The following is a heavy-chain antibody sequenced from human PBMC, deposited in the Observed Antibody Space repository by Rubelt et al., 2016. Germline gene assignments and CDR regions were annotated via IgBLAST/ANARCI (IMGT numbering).Heavy chain of an antibody. V-gene: IGHV3-53*04. CDR3: AKALTTSSYYYYGLDV. J-gene: IGHJ6*02. CDR2: LYSGSST. D-gene: IGHD3-9*01. Sequence: EVQLVESGGGLVRPGGSLRLSCAASGFTVRSNYMSWVRQAPGKGLEWVSVLYSGSSTYYADSVKGRFTISRDKSKNMLYLQMNSLRAEDTALYYCAKALTTSSYYYYGLDVWGQGTTVTVSS. CDR1: GFTVRSNY.